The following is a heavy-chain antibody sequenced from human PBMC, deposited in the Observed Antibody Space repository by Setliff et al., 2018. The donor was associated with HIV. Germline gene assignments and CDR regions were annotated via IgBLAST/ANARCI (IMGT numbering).Heavy chain of an antibody. D-gene: IGHD5-12*01. CDR3: TRLAGGYADY. CDR2: IYYSGST. CDR1: GGSISSYY. J-gene: IGHJ4*02. Sequence: SETLSLTCTISGGSISSYYWSWLRQPPGKGLEWIGSIYYSGSTYYNPSLKSRVTISVDTSKNDISLKLSSVTAADTAVYYCTRLAGGYADYWGQGTLVTVSS. V-gene: IGHV4-59*08.